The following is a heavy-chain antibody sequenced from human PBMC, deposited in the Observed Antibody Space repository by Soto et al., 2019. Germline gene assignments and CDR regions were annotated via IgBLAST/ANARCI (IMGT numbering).Heavy chain of an antibody. CDR1: GYTFTSYY. CDR2: INPSGGST. J-gene: IGHJ4*02. V-gene: IGHV1-46*01. Sequence: GASVKVSCKASGYTFTSYYMHWVRQAPGQGLEWMGIINPSGGSTSYAQKFQGRVTMTRDTSTSTVYMELSSLRSEDTAVYYCARANTMIVVVITDYFDYRGQRTLVTVSS. D-gene: IGHD3-22*01. CDR3: ARANTMIVVVITDYFDY.